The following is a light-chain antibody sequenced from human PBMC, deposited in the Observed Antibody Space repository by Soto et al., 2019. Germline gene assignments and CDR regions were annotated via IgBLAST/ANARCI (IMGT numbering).Light chain of an antibody. CDR3: HQYGYGADT. Sequence: EIVLTQSPGTLSLSPGERATLSCRASQSVRSNYLAWYQQQPGQAPRLLIFGASSMATGIPDRFSGSGSGTDFTLTISRLEPEDSAVYICHQYGYGADTCGQGTKLEIK. J-gene: IGKJ2*01. CDR2: GAS. CDR1: QSVRSNY. V-gene: IGKV3-20*01.